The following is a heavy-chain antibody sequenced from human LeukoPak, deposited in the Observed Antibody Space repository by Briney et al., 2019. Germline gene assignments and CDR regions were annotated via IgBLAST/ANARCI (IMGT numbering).Heavy chain of an antibody. CDR3: ARDMGRVGATFQFDY. Sequence: GGSLRLSCAASGFTFSSYGMHWVRQAPGKGLEWVAFIRYDGSNKYYADSVKGRFTISRDNSKNTLYLQMNSLRAEDTAVYYCARDMGRVGATFQFDYWGQGTLVTVSS. V-gene: IGHV3-30*02. CDR1: GFTFSSYG. D-gene: IGHD1-26*01. CDR2: IRYDGSNK. J-gene: IGHJ4*02.